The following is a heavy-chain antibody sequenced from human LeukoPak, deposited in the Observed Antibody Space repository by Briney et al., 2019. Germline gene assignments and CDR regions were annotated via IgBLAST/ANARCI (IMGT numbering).Heavy chain of an antibody. J-gene: IGHJ6*03. Sequence: SETLSLTCIVSGGSISSSSYHWGWIRQPPGKGLEWIGSIDYRGSTYNNPSLKSRVTMSVDTSENQFSLSLSSVTDADTAVYYCARGRYYMDVWGKGTTVTVSS. CDR3: ARGRYYMDV. V-gene: IGHV4-39*07. CDR2: IDYRGST. CDR1: GGSISSSSYH.